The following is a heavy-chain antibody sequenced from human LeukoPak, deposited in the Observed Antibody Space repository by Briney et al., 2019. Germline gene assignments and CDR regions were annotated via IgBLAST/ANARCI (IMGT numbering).Heavy chain of an antibody. CDR2: IYPGDSDT. Sequence: GESLKTSCKASGYTFTNHWIAWVRQMPGKGLEFMGIIYPGDSDTRYSPSFQGLVTISADKSINTAFLQWSSLTASDTAIYYCARGVPWGPLDFWGQGTLVTVSS. CDR1: GYTFTNHW. D-gene: IGHD3-16*01. J-gene: IGHJ4*02. V-gene: IGHV5-51*06. CDR3: ARGVPWGPLDF.